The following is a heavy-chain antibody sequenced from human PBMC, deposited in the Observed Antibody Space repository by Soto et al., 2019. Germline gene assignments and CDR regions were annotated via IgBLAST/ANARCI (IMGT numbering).Heavy chain of an antibody. V-gene: IGHV1-69*01. CDR3: ARGDSSGYYSEYYFDY. J-gene: IGHJ4*02. Sequence: QVQLVQSGAEVKKPGSSVKVSCKASGGTFSSYAISWVRQAPGQGLEWMGGIIPIFGTANYAQKFRGRVTITADESTSTAYMELSSLRSEDTAVYYCARGDSSGYYSEYYFDYWGQGTLVTVSS. CDR1: GGTFSSYA. CDR2: IIPIFGTA. D-gene: IGHD3-22*01.